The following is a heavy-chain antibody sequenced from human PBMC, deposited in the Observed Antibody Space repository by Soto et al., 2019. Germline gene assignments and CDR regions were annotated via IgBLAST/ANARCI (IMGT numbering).Heavy chain of an antibody. Sequence: QVQLQESGPGLVKPSQTLSLTCSVSGGSINSGAYYWGWIRQHPGKGLEWIGYISYTGRTYSKPSLQSRVTIALDMSESQFSLKLTSVTAADTAVYFCARVSATGTRWIDPWGQGTLVTVSP. CDR3: ARVSATGTRWIDP. J-gene: IGHJ5*02. CDR2: ISYTGRT. CDR1: GGSINSGAYY. V-gene: IGHV4-31*03. D-gene: IGHD6-13*01.